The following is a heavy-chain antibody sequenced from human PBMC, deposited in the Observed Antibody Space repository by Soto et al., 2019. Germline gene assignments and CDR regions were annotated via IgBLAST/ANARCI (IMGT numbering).Heavy chain of an antibody. Sequence: GGSLRLSCAASGFTFSSYGMHWVRQAPGKGLEWVAVISYDGSNKYYADSVKGRFTISRDNSKNTLYLQMNSLRAEDTAVYYCAKDQGLYSSWWNFDYWGQGTLVTVSS. CDR2: ISYDGSNK. CDR3: AKDQGLYSSWWNFDY. V-gene: IGHV3-30*18. D-gene: IGHD6-6*01. J-gene: IGHJ4*02. CDR1: GFTFSSYG.